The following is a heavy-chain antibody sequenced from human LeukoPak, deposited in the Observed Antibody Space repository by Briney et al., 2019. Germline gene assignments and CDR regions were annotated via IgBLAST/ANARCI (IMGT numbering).Heavy chain of an antibody. V-gene: IGHV3-23*01. J-gene: IGHJ4*02. CDR3: AKDVSMTVAADEY. D-gene: IGHD3-22*01. CDR2: ISDTSST. Sequence: GGSLRLSCAASGFSFNNYHMTWVRQAPVKGLEWVSAISDTSSTYYADSVKGRFTISRDNSKNTLYLQMNSLRAEDTAVYYCAKDVSMTVAADEYWGQGTLVTVSS. CDR1: GFSFNNYH.